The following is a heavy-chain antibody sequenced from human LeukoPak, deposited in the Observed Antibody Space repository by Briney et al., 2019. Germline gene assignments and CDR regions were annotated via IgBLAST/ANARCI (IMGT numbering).Heavy chain of an antibody. CDR3: ARDRSVDYFDY. J-gene: IGHJ4*02. CDR2: IWYDGSNK. CDR1: GFTFRNHG. V-gene: IGHV3-33*01. Sequence: GRSLRLSCAASGFTFRNHGMHWVRQAPGKGLEWVAVIWYDGSNKYYGDSVKGRFTISRDNSKNTLYLQMNSLRDEDTAVYYCARDRSVDYFDYWGQGTLVTVSS.